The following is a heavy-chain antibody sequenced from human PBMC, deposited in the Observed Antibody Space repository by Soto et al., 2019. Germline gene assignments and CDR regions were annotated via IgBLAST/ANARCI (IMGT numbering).Heavy chain of an antibody. D-gene: IGHD3-10*01. J-gene: IGHJ5*01. CDR2: NYYSGST. CDR3: ARYYYGSGSYYRLTWFDS. V-gene: IGHV4-31*03. CDR1: GGSISSGGYY. Sequence: SETLSLTCTVSGGSISSGGYYWSWIRQHPGKGLEWIGYNYYSGSTYYNPSLKSRVTISVDTSKNQFSLKLSSVTAADTAVYYCARYYYGSGSYYRLTWFDSWGLGTLVTVSS.